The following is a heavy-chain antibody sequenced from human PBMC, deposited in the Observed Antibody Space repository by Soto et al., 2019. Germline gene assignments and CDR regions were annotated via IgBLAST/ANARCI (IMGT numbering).Heavy chain of an antibody. D-gene: IGHD5-12*01. J-gene: IGHJ5*02. CDR1: GFSLSTRGVG. CDR2: IYWDDDK. V-gene: IGHV2-5*02. CDR3: AYKGDGYRGCQS. Sequence: QITLKESGPTLVKPTQTLTLTCTFSGFSLSTRGVGVGWIRQPPGKALAWLALIYWDDDKRYSPSLKSRLTISKDTSKNQGVPTTSNMDPVDTATYCCAYKGDGYRGCQSWGQGTLVTVSS.